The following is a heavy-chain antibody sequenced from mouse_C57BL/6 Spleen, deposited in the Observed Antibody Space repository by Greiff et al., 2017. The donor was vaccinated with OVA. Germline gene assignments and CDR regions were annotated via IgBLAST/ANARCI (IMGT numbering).Heavy chain of an antibody. J-gene: IGHJ2*01. CDR2: IYPGDGDT. Sequence: QVQLKESGPELVKPGASVKISCKASGYAFSSSWMNWVKQRPGKGLEWIGRIYPGDGDTNYNGKFKGKATLTADKSSSTAYMQLSSLTSEDSAVYFCAKTAQALFDDWGQGTTLTVSS. D-gene: IGHD3-2*02. CDR1: GYAFSSSW. V-gene: IGHV1-82*01. CDR3: AKTAQALFDD.